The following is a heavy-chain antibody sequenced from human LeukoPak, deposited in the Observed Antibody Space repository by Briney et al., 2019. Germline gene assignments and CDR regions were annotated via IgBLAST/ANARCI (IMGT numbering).Heavy chain of an antibody. D-gene: IGHD2-15*01. CDR2: ISASGGHT. Sequence: GGSLRLSCAASGFTFSGYAMSWVRQAPGKGLEWVSAISASGGHTYHAHSVKGRFAIYRDNAKNTLYLQMNSLRGDDTARYYCAISHGIVRLDYWGQGTLVTVSS. J-gene: IGHJ4*02. V-gene: IGHV3-23*01. CDR1: GFTFSGYA. CDR3: AISHGIVRLDY.